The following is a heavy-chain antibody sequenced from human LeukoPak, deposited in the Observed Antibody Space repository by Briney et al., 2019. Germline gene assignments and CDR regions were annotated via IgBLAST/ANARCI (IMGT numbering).Heavy chain of an antibody. CDR1: GGTFSSYA. CDR3: AAILDCSGGSCYFIDPNTSYYFDY. Sequence: SVKVSCKASGGTFSSYAISWVRQAPGQGLEWMGGIIPIFGTAHYAQKFQGRVTITTDESTSTAYMELSSLRSEDTAVYYCAAILDCSGGSCYFIDPNTSYYFDYWGQGTLVTVSS. CDR2: IIPIFGTA. J-gene: IGHJ4*02. D-gene: IGHD2-15*01. V-gene: IGHV1-69*05.